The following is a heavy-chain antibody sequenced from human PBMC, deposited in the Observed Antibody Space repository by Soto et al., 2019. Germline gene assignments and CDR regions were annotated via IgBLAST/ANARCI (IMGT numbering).Heavy chain of an antibody. V-gene: IGHV1-58*02. CDR1: GFTFTSSA. Sequence: SVKVSCKASGFTFTSSAMQWVRQARGQRLEWIGWIIVYNGNTNYAQKFQGRVTMTTDTSTSTAYMELSSLTSDDTAVYYCARDSEGYYDLWSVYKNWFDPWGQGTLVTVSS. J-gene: IGHJ5*02. CDR3: ARDSEGYYDLWSVYKNWFDP. CDR2: IIVYNGNT. D-gene: IGHD3-3*01.